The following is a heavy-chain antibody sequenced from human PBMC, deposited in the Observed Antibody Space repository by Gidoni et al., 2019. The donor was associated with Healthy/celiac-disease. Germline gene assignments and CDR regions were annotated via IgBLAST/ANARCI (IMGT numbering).Heavy chain of an antibody. D-gene: IGHD1-26*01. V-gene: IGHV1-18*01. Sequence: QVQLVQSGAEVKKPGASVKVSCKASGYTFTSYGISWVRQAPGQGLEWMGWSSAYNGNTNYAQKLKGRVTMTTDTSTSTAYMELRSLRSDDTAVYYCARDRVGATIRARPFDYWGQGTLVTVSS. CDR2: SSAYNGNT. CDR1: GYTFTSYG. J-gene: IGHJ4*02. CDR3: ARDRVGATIRARPFDY.